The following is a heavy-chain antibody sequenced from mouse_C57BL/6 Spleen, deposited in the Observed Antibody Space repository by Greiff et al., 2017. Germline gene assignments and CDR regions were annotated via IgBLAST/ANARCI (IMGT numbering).Heavy chain of an antibody. CDR3: ARKDPGAMDY. Sequence: LVESGAELVRPGASVKISCKASGYAFSSYWMNWVKQRPGKGLEWIGQIYPGDGDTNYNGKFKGKDTLPADKSSSTAYMQLSSLTSEDSAVYFCARKDPGAMDYWGQGTSVTVSS. J-gene: IGHJ4*01. CDR2: IYPGDGDT. CDR1: GYAFSSYW. D-gene: IGHD4-1*01. V-gene: IGHV1-80*01.